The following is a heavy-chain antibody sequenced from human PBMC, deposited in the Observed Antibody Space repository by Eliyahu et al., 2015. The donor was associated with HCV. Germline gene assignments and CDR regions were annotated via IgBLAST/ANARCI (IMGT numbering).Heavy chain of an antibody. CDR2: TYRRAKWYT. V-gene: IGHV6-1*01. CDR3: ARAQLAHFDY. J-gene: IGHJ4*02. D-gene: IGHD1-1*01. CDR1: GDSVSNYSAA. Sequence: QVQVRQSGPGLVKPSQTLSLTCDISGDSVSNYSAAWNWVRQXPSXGLEWLGRTYRRAKWYTDYAVSVQGRSTISPDTSKNQISLHLNSVTPEDTAVYYCARAQLAHFDYWGQGILVTVSS.